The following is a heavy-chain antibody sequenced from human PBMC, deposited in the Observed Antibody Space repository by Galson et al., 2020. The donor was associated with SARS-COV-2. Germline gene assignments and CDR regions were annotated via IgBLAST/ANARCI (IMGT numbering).Heavy chain of an antibody. CDR2: ISSNGGST. Sequence: GESLKISCAASGFTFSSYAMHWVRQAPGKGLESVSAISSNGGSTYYANSVKGRFTISRDNSKNTLSLQMGFLRAEDMAVYYCARGRPITLIDYFDYWGQGTLVTVSS. CDR1: GFTFSSYA. V-gene: IGHV3-64*01. D-gene: IGHD3-22*01. CDR3: ARGRPITLIDYFDY. J-gene: IGHJ4*02.